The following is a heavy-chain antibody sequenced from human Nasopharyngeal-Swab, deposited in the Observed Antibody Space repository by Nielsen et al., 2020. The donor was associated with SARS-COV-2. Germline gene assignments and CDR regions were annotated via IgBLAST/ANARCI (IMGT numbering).Heavy chain of an antibody. Sequence: ASVKVSCKASGYTFTGYYMHWVRQAPGQGLEWMGWINPNSGGTNYAQKFQGWVTMTRDTSISTAYMELSSLRSEDTAVYYCARDRDIVVVPASGMDVWGQGTTVTVSS. J-gene: IGHJ6*02. CDR3: ARDRDIVVVPASGMDV. D-gene: IGHD2-2*01. CDR2: INPNSGGT. CDR1: GYTFTGYY. V-gene: IGHV1-2*04.